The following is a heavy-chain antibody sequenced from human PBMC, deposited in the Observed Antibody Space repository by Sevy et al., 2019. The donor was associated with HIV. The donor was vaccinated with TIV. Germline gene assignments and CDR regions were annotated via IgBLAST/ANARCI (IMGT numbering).Heavy chain of an antibody. CDR1: GFTFRAYW. CDR3: ATDAWISLVN. CDR2: LNQDGSEK. J-gene: IGHJ4*03. V-gene: IGHV3-7*01. Sequence: GGSLRLSCAASGFTFRAYWMSWVRQAPGKGLEWVANLNQDGSEKYPVDSVKGRFTISRDNAKNSLYLQMNSLRVEDTAIYYCATDAWISLVNWGRGTVVTVSS. D-gene: IGHD2-2*03.